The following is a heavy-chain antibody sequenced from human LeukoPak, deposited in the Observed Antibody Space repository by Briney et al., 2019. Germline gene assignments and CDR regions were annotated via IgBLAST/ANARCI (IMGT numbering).Heavy chain of an antibody. V-gene: IGHV3-21*01. CDR2: ISSSSSYI. CDR1: GFTFSSYS. D-gene: IGHD7-27*01. J-gene: IGHJ3*02. Sequence: GGSLRLSCAASGFTFSSYSMNWVRQAPGKGLEWVSSISSSSSYIYYADSVKGRFTISRGNAKNSLYLQMSSLRAEDTAVYYCARVEGLTDADAFDIWGQGTMVTVSS. CDR3: ARVEGLTDADAFDI.